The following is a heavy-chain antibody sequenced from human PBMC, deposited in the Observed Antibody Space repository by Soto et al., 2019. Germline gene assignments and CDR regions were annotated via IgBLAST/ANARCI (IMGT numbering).Heavy chain of an antibody. D-gene: IGHD3-10*01. J-gene: IGHJ4*02. CDR1: VGSISSGPYY. V-gene: IGHV4-31*03. CDR2: TYYSGST. Sequence: SETLSLTCSVSVGSISSGPYYWSWIRQHPGKGLEWIGYTYYSGSTYYNPSLKSRVTISLNTSKNQFSLKLSSVTAADTAVYYCARVLFYGSGSSSSYYFDYWGQGPQVTVSS. CDR3: ARVLFYGSGSSSSYYFDY.